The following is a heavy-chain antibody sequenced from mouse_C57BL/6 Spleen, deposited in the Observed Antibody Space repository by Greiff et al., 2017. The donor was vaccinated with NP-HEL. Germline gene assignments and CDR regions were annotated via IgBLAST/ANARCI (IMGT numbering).Heavy chain of an antibody. CDR2: IDPSDSYT. V-gene: IGHV1-50*01. CDR3: ARTVYDYDGGYAMDY. Sequence: VQLQHPGAELVKPGASVKLSCKASGYTFTSYWMQWVKQRPGQGLEWIGEIDPSDSYTNYNQKFKGKATLTVDTSSSTAYMQLSSLTSEDSAVYYCARTVYDYDGGYAMDYWGQGTSVTVSS. D-gene: IGHD2-4*01. J-gene: IGHJ4*01. CDR1: GYTFTSYW.